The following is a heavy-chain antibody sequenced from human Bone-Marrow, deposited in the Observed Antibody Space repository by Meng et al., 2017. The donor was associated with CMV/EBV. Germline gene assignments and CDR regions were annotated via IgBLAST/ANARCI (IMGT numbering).Heavy chain of an antibody. CDR1: GFTFGDYA. J-gene: IGHJ3*02. V-gene: IGHV3-21*01. Sequence: GESLKISCTASGFTFGDYAMSWVRQAPGKGLEWVSSISSSSSYIYYADSVKGRFTISRDNAKNSLYLQMNSLRAEDTAVYYCAVDCSSTSCYFINDAFDIWGQGTMVTVSS. D-gene: IGHD2-2*01. CDR2: ISSSSSYI. CDR3: AVDCSSTSCYFINDAFDI.